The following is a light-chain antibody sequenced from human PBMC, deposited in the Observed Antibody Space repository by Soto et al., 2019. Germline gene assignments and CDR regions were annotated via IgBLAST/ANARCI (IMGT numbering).Light chain of an antibody. CDR2: DAS. V-gene: IGKV1-33*01. Sequence: DIQMTQSPSSLSASVGDRVTITCQASQDISNYLNWYQQKPGKAPKLLIYDASNLETGVPSRFSGSVSGTDFTFTISGLQPEDTATYYCQQYENPQLTFGGGTKVEIK. CDR3: QQYENPQLT. CDR1: QDISNY. J-gene: IGKJ4*01.